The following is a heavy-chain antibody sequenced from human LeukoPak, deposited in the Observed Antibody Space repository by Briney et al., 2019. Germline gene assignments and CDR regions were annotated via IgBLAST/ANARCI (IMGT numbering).Heavy chain of an antibody. CDR2: INPSGGST. J-gene: IGHJ4*02. V-gene: IGHV1-46*01. CDR3: ARDLTTVAPVSPVGLDY. CDR1: GYTFTSYY. D-gene: IGHD4-23*01. Sequence: ASVKVSCKASGYTFTSYYMHWVRQAPGQGLEWMGIINPSGGSTSYAQKFQSRVTMTRDTSTSTVYMELSSLRSVDTAVYYCARDLTTVAPVSPVGLDYWGQGTLVTVSS.